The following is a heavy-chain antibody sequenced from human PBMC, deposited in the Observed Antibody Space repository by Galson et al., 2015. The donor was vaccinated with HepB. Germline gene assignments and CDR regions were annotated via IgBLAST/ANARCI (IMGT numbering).Heavy chain of an antibody. Sequence: ETLSLTCAVYGGSFSGYYWSWIRQPPGKGLEWIGEINDSGSTKYNPSLKSRVTISVDTSKNQFSLKLSSVIAADTAVYYCARGTLQFYYSSGSAWFDPWGQGTLVTVSS. V-gene: IGHV4-34*01. J-gene: IGHJ5*02. CDR3: ARGTLQFYYSSGSAWFDP. CDR2: INDSGST. CDR1: GGSFSGYY. D-gene: IGHD3-10*01.